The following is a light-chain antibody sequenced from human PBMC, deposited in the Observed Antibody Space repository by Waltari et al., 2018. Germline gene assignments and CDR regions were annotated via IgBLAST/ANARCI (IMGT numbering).Light chain of an antibody. CDR1: QSISTN. CDR3: QQYNNWLPYT. Sequence: EIVITQSPATLSVSPGERATLSCRASQSISTNFAWYQQKPGQAPRLLISGASTRATGIPGRFSGSGSGTEFTLTISSLQSEDFAIYYCQQYNNWLPYTFGQGTKLEIK. V-gene: IGKV3-15*01. J-gene: IGKJ2*01. CDR2: GAS.